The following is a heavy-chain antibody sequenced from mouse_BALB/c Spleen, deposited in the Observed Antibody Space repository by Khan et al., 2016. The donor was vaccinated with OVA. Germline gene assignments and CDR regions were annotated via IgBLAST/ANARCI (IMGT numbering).Heavy chain of an antibody. CDR3: AREGNYYFDY. J-gene: IGHJ2*01. Sequence: VQLKQSGPELEKPGASVKISCKASGYSFTGYNMNWVKQGNGETLEWIGNIDPHDGGTSNNQKFKGKATLTVDKSSSTAYMQLKSLTSEDSAVYYCAREGNYYFDYWGQGTTLTVAS. CDR2: IDPHDGGT. D-gene: IGHD2-1*01. V-gene: IGHV1-39*01. CDR1: GYSFTGYN.